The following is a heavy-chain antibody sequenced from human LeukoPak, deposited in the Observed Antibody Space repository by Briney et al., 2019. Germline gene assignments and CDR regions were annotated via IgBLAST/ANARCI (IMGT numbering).Heavy chain of an antibody. J-gene: IGHJ4*02. V-gene: IGHV4-34*01. CDR2: INHSGYT. CDR3: TRMTTGHDY. Sequence: SETLSLTCAVSGVSFNNYYWSWVRQTPGKGLEWIGEINHSGYTNDSPSLKSRVTLSIDTSRKQFPLNLRSVTVADTGIYYCTRMTTGHDYWGQGTLVTVSS. D-gene: IGHD4-17*01. CDR1: GVSFNNYY.